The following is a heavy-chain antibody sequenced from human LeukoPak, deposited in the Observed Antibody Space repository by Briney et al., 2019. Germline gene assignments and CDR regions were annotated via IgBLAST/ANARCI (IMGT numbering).Heavy chain of an antibody. CDR2: IYYSGTT. CDR1: GGSISRNY. J-gene: IGHJ4*02. V-gene: IGHV4-59*01. CDR3: ARVGSTYYYDSSGYYYSPNYFDY. Sequence: SETLSLTCTVSGGSISRNYWSWIRQPPGKGLEWIGYIYYSGTTTYNPSLKSRVTISVDTSKNQFSLKLSSVTAADTAVYYCARVGSTYYYDSSGYYYSPNYFDYWGQGTLVTVSS. D-gene: IGHD3-22*01.